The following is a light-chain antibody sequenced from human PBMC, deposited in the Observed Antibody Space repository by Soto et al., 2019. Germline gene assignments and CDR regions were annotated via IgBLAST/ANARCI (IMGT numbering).Light chain of an antibody. CDR3: HQYGSSLGT. V-gene: IGKV3-20*01. Sequence: IVLTQSPVTLSLSPGEGATLSCRASQSVTGTNLAWYQQRAGQAPRLLIYDAVRRATGIPDRFSGSGSGTDFTLTISRLEPEDFAVYYCHQYGSSLGTFGQGTEVEI. J-gene: IGKJ2*01. CDR1: QSVTGTN. CDR2: DAV.